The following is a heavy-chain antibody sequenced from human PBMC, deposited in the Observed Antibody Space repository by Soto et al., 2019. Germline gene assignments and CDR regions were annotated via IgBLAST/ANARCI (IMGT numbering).Heavy chain of an antibody. Sequence: PGGSLRLSCAASGFTFSSYGMHWVRQAPGKGLEWVAVIWYDGSNKYYADSVKGRFTISRDNSKNTLYLQMNSLRAEDTAVYYCARDSVTRSGYLYGMDVWGQGTTVTVSS. CDR3: ARDSVTRSGYLYGMDV. V-gene: IGHV3-33*01. D-gene: IGHD3-22*01. J-gene: IGHJ6*02. CDR2: IWYDGSNK. CDR1: GFTFSSYG.